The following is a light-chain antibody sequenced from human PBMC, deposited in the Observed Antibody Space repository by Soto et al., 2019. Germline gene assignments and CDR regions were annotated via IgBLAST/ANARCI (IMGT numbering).Light chain of an antibody. Sequence: QAVVTQPPSASGTPGQRVTISCSGSSSNIGSNYVYWYQQLPGTAPKLLIYRNNQWPSGVPDRFSGSKSGTSASLAISGLRSEDEADYYCAAWDDSLSGPVVFGGGTKLTVL. CDR1: SSNIGSNY. J-gene: IGLJ2*01. CDR3: AAWDDSLSGPVV. V-gene: IGLV1-47*01. CDR2: RNN.